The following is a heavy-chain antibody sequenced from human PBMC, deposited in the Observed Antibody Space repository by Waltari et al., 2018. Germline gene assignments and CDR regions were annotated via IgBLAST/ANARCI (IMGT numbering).Heavy chain of an antibody. CDR3: AKDLGGGYSHYFDY. CDR2: IYSGGSST. V-gene: IGHV3-23*03. J-gene: IGHJ4*02. CDR1: GFTFSSYA. Sequence: EVQLLESGGDLVQPGGSLRLSCAASGFTFSSYAMSWVRQAPGKGLEWVSVIYSGGSSTFYADSVKGRFTISRDNSKSTLYLQMNSLRADDTAVYYCAKDLGGGYSHYFDYWGQGTLVTVSS. D-gene: IGHD1-26*01.